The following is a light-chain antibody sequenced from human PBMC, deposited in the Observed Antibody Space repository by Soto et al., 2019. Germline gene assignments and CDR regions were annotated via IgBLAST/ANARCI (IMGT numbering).Light chain of an antibody. CDR2: DVS. V-gene: IGLV2-14*01. CDR1: SSDVGGYNY. CDR3: SSYTSSSTRV. J-gene: IGLJ2*01. Sequence: SVLTQPASVSGSTGQSITISCTGTSSDVGGYNYVSWYQQHPGKAPKLMIYDVSNRPSGVSNRFSGSKSGNTASLTISGLQAEDEADYYCSSYTSSSTRVFGGGTKLTVL.